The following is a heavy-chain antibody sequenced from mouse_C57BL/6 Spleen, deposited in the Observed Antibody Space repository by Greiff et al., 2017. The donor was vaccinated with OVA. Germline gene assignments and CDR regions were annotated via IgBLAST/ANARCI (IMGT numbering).Heavy chain of an antibody. D-gene: IGHD3-3*01. CDR2: IWRGGST. J-gene: IGHJ4*01. V-gene: IGHV2-5*01. CDR3: AKEMGQGYYAMDY. Sequence: QVQLKQSGPGLVQPSQRLSITCTVSGFSLTSYGVHWVRQSPGKGLEWLGVIWRGGSTDYNAAFMSRLSITKDNSKSQVFFKMNSLQADDTAIYYCAKEMGQGYYAMDYWGQGTSVTVSS. CDR1: GFSLTSYG.